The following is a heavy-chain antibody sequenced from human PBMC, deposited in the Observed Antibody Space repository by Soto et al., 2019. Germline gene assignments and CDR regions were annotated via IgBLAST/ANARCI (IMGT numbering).Heavy chain of an antibody. CDR1: GFTFSSYA. J-gene: IGHJ6*02. Sequence: GGSLRLSCAASGFTFSSYAMSWVRQAPGKGLEWVSAIRGSGGSTYYADSVKGRFTISRDNSKNTLYLQMNSLRAEDTAVYYCAKDKGGEDYYYGMDVWGQGTTVTVSS. CDR3: AKDKGGEDYYYGMDV. V-gene: IGHV3-23*01. CDR2: IRGSGGST. D-gene: IGHD2-21*01.